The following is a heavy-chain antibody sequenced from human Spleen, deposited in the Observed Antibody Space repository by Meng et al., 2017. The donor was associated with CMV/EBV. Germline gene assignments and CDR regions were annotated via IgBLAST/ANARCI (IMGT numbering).Heavy chain of an antibody. CDR1: GFNFSDHY. CDR2: ITSSGSTI. V-gene: IGHV3-11*04. J-gene: IGHJ4*02. Sequence: CAASGFNFSDHYMSWIRQAPGKGLEWVSYITSSGSTINYADSVRGRFIISRDNAKNSLFLQLNSLKAEDTAVYYCARGYYDSSGLFDFWGQGTLVTVSS. CDR3: ARGYYDSSGLFDF. D-gene: IGHD3-22*01.